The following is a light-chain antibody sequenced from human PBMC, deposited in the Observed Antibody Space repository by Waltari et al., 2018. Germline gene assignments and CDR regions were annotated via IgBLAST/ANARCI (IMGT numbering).Light chain of an antibody. CDR2: NVN. J-gene: IGLJ3*02. CDR3: SSYTTDSTWV. Sequence: QSALTQPASVSGSPGQSITLSCSGTSSDVGGLNDVAWYQQNPGKAPKLMISNVNKRLSGVSKRFSGSKSGNTASLTISGLQAEDEADYYCSSYTTDSTWVFGGGTKLTVL. V-gene: IGLV2-14*01. CDR1: SSDVGGLND.